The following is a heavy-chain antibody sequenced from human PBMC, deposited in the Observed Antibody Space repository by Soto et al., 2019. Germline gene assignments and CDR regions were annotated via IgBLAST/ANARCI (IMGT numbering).Heavy chain of an antibody. CDR1: GGSISSGGYY. Sequence: PSETLSLTCTVSGGSISSGGYYWSWIRQHPGKGLEWIGYIYYSGSTYYNPSLKSRVTISVDTSKNQFSLKLSSVTAADTAVYYCARVISDIVVVPAENWFDPWGQGTLVTVSS. V-gene: IGHV4-31*03. CDR3: ARVISDIVVVPAENWFDP. J-gene: IGHJ5*02. CDR2: IYYSGST. D-gene: IGHD2-2*01.